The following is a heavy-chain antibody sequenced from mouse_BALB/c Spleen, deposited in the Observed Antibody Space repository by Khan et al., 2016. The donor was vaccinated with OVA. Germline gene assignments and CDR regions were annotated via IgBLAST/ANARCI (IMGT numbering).Heavy chain of an antibody. CDR1: GYSITSNYA. CDR3: ARKNDYGDAVDY. Sequence: EVQLVESGPGLVKPSQSLSLTCTVTGYSITSNYAWNWIRQFPGNKLEWMGYISYSGSTSYNPSLKSRISITRDTSKNQFFLQLNSVTTEDTATYDCARKNDYGDAVDYWGQGTSVTVSS. CDR2: ISYSGST. D-gene: IGHD1-2*01. J-gene: IGHJ4*01. V-gene: IGHV3-2*02.